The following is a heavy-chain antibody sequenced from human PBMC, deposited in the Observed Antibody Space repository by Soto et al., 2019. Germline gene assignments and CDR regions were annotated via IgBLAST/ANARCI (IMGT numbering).Heavy chain of an antibody. CDR2: ISVNNGNT. Sequence: QVQLVQSGSEVGKPGASVKVSCKSSGYSCTSYGISWVRQAPGQGLEWMGWISVNNGNTNYAQSLQGRVTMTTDTSKSTAYMELRRLTSDDTAIYYCARGGAFDIWGQGTLVTVS. J-gene: IGHJ3*02. D-gene: IGHD3-10*01. CDR1: GYSCTSYG. CDR3: ARGGAFDI. V-gene: IGHV1-18*04.